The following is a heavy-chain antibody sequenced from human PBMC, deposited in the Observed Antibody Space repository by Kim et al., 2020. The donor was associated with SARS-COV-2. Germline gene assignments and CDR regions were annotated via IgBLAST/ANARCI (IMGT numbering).Heavy chain of an antibody. Sequence: ASVKVSCKASGYTFTSYGISWVRQAPGQGLEWMGWISAYNGNTNYAQKLQGRVTMTTDTSTSTAYMELRSLRSDDTAVYYCARLNRDIVVVVAASYYYYYYMDVWGKGTTVTVSS. D-gene: IGHD2-15*01. CDR3: ARLNRDIVVVVAASYYYYYYMDV. J-gene: IGHJ6*03. CDR1: GYTFTSYG. V-gene: IGHV1-18*01. CDR2: ISAYNGNT.